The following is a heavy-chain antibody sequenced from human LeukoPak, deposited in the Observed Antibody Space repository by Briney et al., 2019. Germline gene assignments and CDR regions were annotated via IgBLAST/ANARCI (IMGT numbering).Heavy chain of an antibody. V-gene: IGHV3-21*01. Sequence: GGSLRLSCAASGLSFSTYSMNWVRQAPGKGLEWVSSISSSSIYRYYADSVKGRFTISRDNAKKSLYLQMNSLRAEDTAVYYCARPYFTSVSGFDYWGQGTLVTVSS. CDR3: ARPYFTSVSGFDY. CDR2: ISSSSIYR. CDR1: GLSFSTYS. J-gene: IGHJ4*02. D-gene: IGHD3-3*01.